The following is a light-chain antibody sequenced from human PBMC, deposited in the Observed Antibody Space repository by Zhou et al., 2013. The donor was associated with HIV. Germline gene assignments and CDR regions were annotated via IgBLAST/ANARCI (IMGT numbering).Light chain of an antibody. V-gene: IGKV1-9*01. CDR2: AAS. CDR1: QGISSY. J-gene: IGKJ1*01. CDR3: QQYHTYPWT. Sequence: DIQLTQSPSFLSASVGDRVTITCRASQGISSYLAWYQQKPGKAPKLLIYAASTLQSGVPSRFSGSGSGTEFTLTISSLQPDDFATYYCQQYHTYPWTFGQGTKVEIK.